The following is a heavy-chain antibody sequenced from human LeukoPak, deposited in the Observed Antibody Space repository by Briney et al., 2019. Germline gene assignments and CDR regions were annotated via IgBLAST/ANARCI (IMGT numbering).Heavy chain of an antibody. V-gene: IGHV3-23*01. Sequence: GGSLRLSCAVSGITLSNYGMSWVRQTPRRGLEWVAGISGSGGSTSYADSVKGRFTISRDNPKNTLYLQMNSLRAEDTAVYFCAKRGVVIRVILVGFHKEAYYFDSWGQGALVTVSS. CDR1: GITLSNYG. D-gene: IGHD3-22*01. CDR3: AKRGVVIRVILVGFHKEAYYFDS. CDR2: ISGSGGST. J-gene: IGHJ4*02.